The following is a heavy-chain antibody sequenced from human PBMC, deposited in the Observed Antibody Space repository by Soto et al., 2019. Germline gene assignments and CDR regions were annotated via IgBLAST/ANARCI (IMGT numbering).Heavy chain of an antibody. D-gene: IGHD3-9*01. V-gene: IGHV4-39*01. CDR2: IYYSGST. CDR3: ASAYYDILTGTYYYYGMDV. J-gene: IGHJ6*02. CDR1: GGFISSSSYY. Sequence: PSETLSLTCTVSGGFISSSSYYWGWIRQPPGKGLEWIGSIYYSGSTYYNPSLKSRVTISVDTSKNQFSLKLSSVTAADTAVYYCASAYYDILTGTYYYYGMDVWGQGTTVTVSS.